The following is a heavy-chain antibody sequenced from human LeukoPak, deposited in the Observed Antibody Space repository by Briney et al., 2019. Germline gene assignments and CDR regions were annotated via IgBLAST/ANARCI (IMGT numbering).Heavy chain of an antibody. Sequence: GGSLRLSCAASGFIFSNYGMNWVRQAPGKGLEWVAIISYDGSNKYYADSVQGRFTISRDNSKNTLFLQMNSLRVEDTAVYYCAKHQGAPALRALDVWGQGTMVTVSS. J-gene: IGHJ3*01. D-gene: IGHD1-26*01. V-gene: IGHV3-30*18. CDR2: ISYDGSNK. CDR3: AKHQGAPALRALDV. CDR1: GFIFSNYG.